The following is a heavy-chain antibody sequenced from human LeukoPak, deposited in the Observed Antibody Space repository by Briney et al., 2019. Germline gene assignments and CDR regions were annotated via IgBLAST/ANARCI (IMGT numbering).Heavy chain of an antibody. Sequence: PSETLSLTCTVSGGSIGNNYWTWIRQPPGKGLEYVGYIYYTGGTNYNPSLKSRVTIPVDTSKNQFSLKLSSVTAADTAVYFCAKYGNSGWVIDNWGQGTLVTVSS. D-gene: IGHD6-19*01. J-gene: IGHJ4*02. CDR2: IYYTGGT. CDR3: AKYGNSGWVIDN. V-gene: IGHV4-59*08. CDR1: GGSIGNNY.